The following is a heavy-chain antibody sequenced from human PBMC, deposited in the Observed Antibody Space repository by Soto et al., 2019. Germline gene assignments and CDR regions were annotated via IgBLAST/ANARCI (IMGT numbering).Heavy chain of an antibody. Sequence: QVQLVQSGPEVKKPGGSVKVACKTSGYTFTSYGIAWVRQAPGQGLEWMGWISTSKGNTNYAQKFQGRVTMTTDTSTSTAYMELRSLRSDDTAVYYCATRSPAFDFWGQGTLVTVSS. CDR2: ISTSKGNT. V-gene: IGHV1-18*01. J-gene: IGHJ4*02. CDR3: ATRSPAFDF. CDR1: GYTFTSYG.